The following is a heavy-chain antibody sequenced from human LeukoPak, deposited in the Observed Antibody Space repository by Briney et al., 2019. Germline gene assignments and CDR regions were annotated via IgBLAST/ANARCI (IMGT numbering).Heavy chain of an antibody. CDR3: AKGAKKSIVATYT. Sequence: RGSLSLPCAASGSPFTSYAMSWAGPATGPGLEWVSAIGGIAGSTYYADSVKSRFTISRDNSKNTLYLQMNSLRAEDTAVYYCAKGAKKSIVATYTGGQGTLVTVSS. D-gene: IGHD5-12*01. V-gene: IGHV3-23*01. J-gene: IGHJ4*02. CDR2: IGGIAGST. CDR1: GSPFTSYA.